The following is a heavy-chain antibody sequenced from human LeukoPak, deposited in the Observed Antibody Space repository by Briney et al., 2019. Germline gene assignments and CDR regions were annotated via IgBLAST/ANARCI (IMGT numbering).Heavy chain of an antibody. CDR2: IYYSGST. J-gene: IGHJ4*02. V-gene: IGHV4-39*01. Sequence: PSETLSLTCTVSGASISSGDYYWGWIRQSPGRGLEWIGTIYYSGSTNYNPSLKSRVTISVDTSENQFSLRLTSVTATGTAVYYCVRRGQRLNPGLYYFDHWGQGTLVTVSS. CDR1: GASISSGDYY. D-gene: IGHD6-25*01. CDR3: VRRGQRLNPGLYYFDH.